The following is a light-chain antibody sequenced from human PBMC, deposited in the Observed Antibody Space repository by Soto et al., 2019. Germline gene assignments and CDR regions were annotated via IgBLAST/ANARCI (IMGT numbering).Light chain of an antibody. CDR3: QQDYNLLT. Sequence: EIVMTQSPATLSLSPGERATLSCRASQSVSSSYLSWYQQKPGQAPRLLIYGASTRATGIPARFSGSGSGTDFTLTISSLQPEDFAVYYCQQDYNLLTFGQGTDWRL. CDR2: GAS. CDR1: QSVSSSY. V-gene: IGKV3D-7*01. J-gene: IGKJ5*01.